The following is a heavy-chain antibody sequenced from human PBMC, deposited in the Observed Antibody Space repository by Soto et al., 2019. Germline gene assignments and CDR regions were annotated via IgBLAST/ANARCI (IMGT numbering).Heavy chain of an antibody. D-gene: IGHD3-10*01. Sequence: GGSPRLSCAAHGHTLSTKDMHWVCQVTGKGLEWVAVVSYAGDTYYQGSVKGRFTVSRESAKNSLYLQMNGLTAGDTAVYYCAKGHHSGAGCDYMDVWGKGTTVSVSS. CDR3: AKGHHSGAGCDYMDV. J-gene: IGHJ6*03. CDR1: GHTLSTKD. CDR2: VSYAGDT. V-gene: IGHV3-13*01.